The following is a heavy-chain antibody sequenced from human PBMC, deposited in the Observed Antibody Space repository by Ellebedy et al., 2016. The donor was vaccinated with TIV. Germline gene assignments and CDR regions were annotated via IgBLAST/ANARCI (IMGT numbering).Heavy chain of an antibody. CDR2: IGSRSGIF. CDR3: ARGDGHGFAN. J-gene: IGHJ4*02. D-gene: IGHD2-8*01. V-gene: IGHV3-48*01. Sequence: GESLKISCAASGFTFSSYSMNWVRQAPGKGLEWISYIGSRSGIFHYADSVKGRFTISRDNAKNSLYLQVNSLRAEDTAVYYCARGDGHGFANWGQGTLVTVSS. CDR1: GFTFSSYS.